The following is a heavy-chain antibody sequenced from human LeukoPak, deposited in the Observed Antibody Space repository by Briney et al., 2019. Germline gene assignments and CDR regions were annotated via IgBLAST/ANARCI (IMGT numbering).Heavy chain of an antibody. D-gene: IGHD1-14*01. Sequence: ASVKVSRKASGYSFISYGLYWVRQAPGQGLEWMGWISPYNGNTNYAQNLQGRVTMTTDTSTSTAYMELRSLRSDDTAVYYCARVDNGGFTWSLYYFDYWGQGTLVTVSS. CDR1: GYSFISYG. J-gene: IGHJ4*02. CDR3: ARVDNGGFTWSLYYFDY. CDR2: ISPYNGNT. V-gene: IGHV1-18*01.